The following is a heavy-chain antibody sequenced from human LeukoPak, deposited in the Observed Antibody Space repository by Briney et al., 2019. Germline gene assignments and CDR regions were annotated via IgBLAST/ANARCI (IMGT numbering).Heavy chain of an antibody. J-gene: IGHJ6*02. D-gene: IGHD3-16*01. CDR3: AKVGDVGLSSWYYYSMDV. V-gene: IGHV3-30*18. CDR1: GFIFSGYG. Sequence: GGSLRLSCAASGFIFSGYGMHWVRQAPGKGLEWVAVISFDGNNKYYRGSVKGRFTISRDNSKDTLYLQMTSLRDEDTAVYYCAKVGDVGLSSWYYYSMDVWGQGTTVTVFS. CDR2: ISFDGNNK.